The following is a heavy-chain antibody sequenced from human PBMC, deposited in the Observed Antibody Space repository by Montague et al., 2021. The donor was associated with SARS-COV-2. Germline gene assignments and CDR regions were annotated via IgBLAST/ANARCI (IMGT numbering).Heavy chain of an antibody. Sequence: TLSLTCTVSGGSISSGGYYWSWIRQHPGKGLEWIGYIYHTGSTHYNPSLKSRVTISKETSKNHFSLNLSSVTAADSAVYYCARDSGYYDSSGYSYDAFDIWGQGTKDTVSS. CDR2: IYHTGST. CDR3: ARDSGYYDSSGYSYDAFDI. D-gene: IGHD3-22*01. J-gene: IGHJ3*02. V-gene: IGHV4-31*03. CDR1: GGSISSGGYY.